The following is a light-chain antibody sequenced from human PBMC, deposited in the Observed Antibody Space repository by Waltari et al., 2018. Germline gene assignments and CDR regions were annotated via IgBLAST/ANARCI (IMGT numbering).Light chain of an antibody. CDR2: DVS. CDR1: SSDVGGYNY. Sequence: QSALTQPASVSGSPGQSITISCTGTSSDVGGYNYVSWYQQHPGKAPKLMIFDVSNRPSGVSNLFSGSKAGNTASLTISGLQAEDEADYYCSSYISSSTLEVFGGGTRLTVL. CDR3: SSYISSSTLEV. V-gene: IGLV2-14*03. J-gene: IGLJ3*02.